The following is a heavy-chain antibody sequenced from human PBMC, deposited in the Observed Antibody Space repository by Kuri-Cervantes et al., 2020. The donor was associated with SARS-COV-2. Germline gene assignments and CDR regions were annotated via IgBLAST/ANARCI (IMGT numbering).Heavy chain of an antibody. CDR2: IYYSGST. J-gene: IGHJ4*02. Sequence: SETLSLTCTVSGGSISSGGYYWSWIRQPPGKGLEWIGYIYYSGSTNYNPSLKSRVTISVDTSKNQFSLKLSSVTAADTAVYYCAREGLMGTMDYWGQGTLVTVSS. D-gene: IGHD2-8*01. CDR1: GGSISSGGYY. CDR3: AREGLMGTMDY. V-gene: IGHV4-61*08.